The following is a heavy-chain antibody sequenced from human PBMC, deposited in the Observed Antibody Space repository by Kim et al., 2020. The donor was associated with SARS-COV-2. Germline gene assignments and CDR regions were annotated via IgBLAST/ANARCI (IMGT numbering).Heavy chain of an antibody. CDR3: ARDLMVAGTYAFDI. CDR2: ISYSGST. Sequence: SETLSLTCTVSGGSISSYYWSWIRQPPGKGLEWIGYISYSGSTTYNPSLKSRVTISVDTSKKQFSLKLSSVTAADTAVYYCARDLMVAGTYAFDIWGQGTMGTVSS. J-gene: IGHJ3*02. CDR1: GGSISSYY. D-gene: IGHD2-15*01. V-gene: IGHV4-59*01.